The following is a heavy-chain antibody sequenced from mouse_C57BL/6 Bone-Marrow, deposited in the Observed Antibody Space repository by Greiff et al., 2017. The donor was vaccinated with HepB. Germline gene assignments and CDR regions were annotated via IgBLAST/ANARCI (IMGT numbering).Heavy chain of an antibody. CDR1: GISITTGNYR. CDR3: ARSYGSSLFDY. D-gene: IGHD1-1*01. J-gene: IGHJ2*01. V-gene: IGHV3-5*01. Sequence: EVQLQQSGPGLVKPSQTVFLTCTVTGISITTGNYRWRWIRQFPGNKLEWIGYIYYSGTITYNPSLTSRTTITRDTPKNQFFLEMNSLTAEDTATYYCARSYGSSLFDYWGQGTTLTVSS. CDR2: IYYSGTI.